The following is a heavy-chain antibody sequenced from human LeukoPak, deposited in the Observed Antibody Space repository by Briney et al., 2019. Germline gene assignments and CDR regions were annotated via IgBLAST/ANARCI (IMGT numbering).Heavy chain of an antibody. Sequence: GGSLRLSCAASGFIFSSYEMNWVRQAPGKGLEWVSFISSSGSIIYYADSVKGRFTISRDNAKNSLYLQMNSLRAEDTAVYYCARDRSSTYFDYWAQGTPVTVSS. CDR1: GFIFSSYE. D-gene: IGHD2-2*01. CDR3: ARDRSSTYFDY. J-gene: IGHJ4*02. V-gene: IGHV3-48*03. CDR2: ISSSGSII.